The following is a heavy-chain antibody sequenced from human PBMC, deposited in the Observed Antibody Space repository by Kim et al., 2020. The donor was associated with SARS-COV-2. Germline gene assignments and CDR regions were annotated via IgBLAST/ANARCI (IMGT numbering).Heavy chain of an antibody. Sequence: SETLSLTCAVYGGSFSGYYWSWIRQPPGKGLEWIGEINHSGSTNYNPSLKSRVTISVDTSKNQFSLKLSSVTAADTAVYYCARGKTQKVAGGHNWFDPWGQGTLVTVSS. V-gene: IGHV4-34*01. J-gene: IGHJ5*02. CDR2: INHSGST. D-gene: IGHD3-16*01. CDR3: ARGKTQKVAGGHNWFDP. CDR1: GGSFSGYY.